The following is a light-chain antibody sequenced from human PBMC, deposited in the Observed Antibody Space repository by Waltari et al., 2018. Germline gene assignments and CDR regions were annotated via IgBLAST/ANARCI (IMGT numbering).Light chain of an antibody. CDR1: QSVLYSSNNKNY. CDR3: QQYYGPPYT. Sequence: DIVMTQSPDSLAVSLGERATINCKSSQSVLYSSNNKNYLAWYQQKPGQPPKLLIYWASNRESGVPDRFSGSGSGTDFTLTISSLQAEDVAVYYCQQYYGPPYTFGQGTKLEIK. CDR2: WAS. J-gene: IGKJ2*01. V-gene: IGKV4-1*01.